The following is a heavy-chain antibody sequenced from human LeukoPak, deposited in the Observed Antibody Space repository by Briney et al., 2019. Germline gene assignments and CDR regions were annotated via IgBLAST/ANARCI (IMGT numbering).Heavy chain of an antibody. CDR2: IYYSGST. CDR1: GGSISSGDYY. Sequence: SETLSLTCTVSGGSISSGDYYWSWIRQPPGKGLEWIGYIYYSGSTNYNPSLKSRVTISVDTSKNQFSLKLSSVTAADTAVYYCARATYYYDSSGYRNWFDPWGQGTLVTVSS. CDR3: ARATYYYDSSGYRNWFDP. V-gene: IGHV4-30-4*01. J-gene: IGHJ5*02. D-gene: IGHD3-22*01.